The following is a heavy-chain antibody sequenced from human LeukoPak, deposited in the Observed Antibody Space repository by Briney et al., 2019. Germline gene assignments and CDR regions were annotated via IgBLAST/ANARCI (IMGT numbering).Heavy chain of an antibody. CDR3: AREAIHYYYGMDV. CDR1: GGTFSSYG. D-gene: IGHD3-9*01. V-gene: IGHV1-69*13. CDR2: IIPIFGTA. J-gene: IGHJ6*02. Sequence: SVNVSCKASGGTFSSYGISWVRQAPGQGLEWMGGIIPIFGTANYAQKFQGRVTITADESTSTAYMELSSLRSEDTAVYYCAREAIHYYYGMDVWGQGTTVTVSS.